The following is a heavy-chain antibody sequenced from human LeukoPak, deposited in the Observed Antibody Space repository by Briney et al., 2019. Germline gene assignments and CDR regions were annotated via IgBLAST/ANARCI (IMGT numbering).Heavy chain of an antibody. CDR2: ISSGSSTI. D-gene: IGHD2-15*01. V-gene: IGHV3-48*02. CDR3: ARASPNTRSFDY. J-gene: IGHJ4*02. Sequence: PGGSLRLSCSASGFTFSSYAMNWARQAPGKGLEWVSYISSGSSTIYYADSVKGRFTISRDNAKNSLYLQMNSLGDEDTAVYYCARASPNTRSFDYWGRGTLVTVSS. CDR1: GFTFSSYA.